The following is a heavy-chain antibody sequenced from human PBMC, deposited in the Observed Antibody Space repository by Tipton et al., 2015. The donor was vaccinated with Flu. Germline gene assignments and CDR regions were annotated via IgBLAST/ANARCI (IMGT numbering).Heavy chain of an antibody. D-gene: IGHD5-24*01. CDR1: GGSLSSYF. V-gene: IGHV4-4*07. Sequence: TLSLTCTVSGGSLSSYFWSWIRQPAGKGLEWIGRIYPSGNTNYDPSLQSRVTMSVDTSKNQFSLRVNSVTAADTAVYYCATSGWRDPRGSFDFWGQGTLVTVSS. CDR3: ATSGWRDPRGSFDF. CDR2: IYPSGNT. J-gene: IGHJ4*02.